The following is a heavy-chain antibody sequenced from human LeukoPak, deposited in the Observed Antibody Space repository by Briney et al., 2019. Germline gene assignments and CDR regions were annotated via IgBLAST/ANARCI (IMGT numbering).Heavy chain of an antibody. CDR1: GFTFSSYA. D-gene: IGHD3-3*01. CDR2: ISGSGGST. CDR3: AKDPGTEYDFWSGYAGYFDY. Sequence: PGASLRLSCAASGFTFSSYAMSWVRQAPGKGLKWVSAISGSGGSTYYADSVKGRFTISRDNSKNTLYLQMNSLRAEDTAVYYCAKDPGTEYDFWSGYAGYFDYWGQGTLVTVSS. V-gene: IGHV3-23*01. J-gene: IGHJ4*02.